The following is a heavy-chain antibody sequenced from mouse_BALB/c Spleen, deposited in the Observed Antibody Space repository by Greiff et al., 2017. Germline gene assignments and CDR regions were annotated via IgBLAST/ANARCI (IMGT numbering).Heavy chain of an antibody. Sequence: DVKLVESGGGLVKPGGSLKLSCAASGFTFSDYYMYWVRQTPEKRLEWVATISDGGSYTYYPDSVKGRFTISRDNAKNNLYLQMSSLKSEDTAMYYCARDGRDGFAYWGQGTLVTVSA. CDR2: ISDGGSYT. CDR3: ARDGRDGFAY. V-gene: IGHV5-4*02. J-gene: IGHJ3*01. D-gene: IGHD3-3*01. CDR1: GFTFSDYY.